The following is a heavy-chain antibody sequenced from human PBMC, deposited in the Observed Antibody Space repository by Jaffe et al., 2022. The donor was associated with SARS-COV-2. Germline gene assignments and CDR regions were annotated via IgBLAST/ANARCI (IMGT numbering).Heavy chain of an antibody. D-gene: IGHD6-6*01. CDR2: IWYDGSNK. Sequence: QVQLVESGGGVVQPGRSLRLSCAASGFTFSSYGMHWVRQAPGKGLEWVAVIWYDGSNKYYADSVKGRFTISRDNSKNTLYLQMNSLRAEDTAVYYCARDSVAARPYLYYYYYGMDVWGQGTTVTVSS. CDR3: ARDSVAARPYLYYYYYGMDV. CDR1: GFTFSSYG. V-gene: IGHV3-33*01. J-gene: IGHJ6*02.